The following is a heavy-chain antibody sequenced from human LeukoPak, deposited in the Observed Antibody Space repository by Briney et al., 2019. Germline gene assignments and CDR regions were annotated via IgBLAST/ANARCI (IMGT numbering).Heavy chain of an antibody. CDR2: VNTDGSST. CDR1: GFTLGSYW. Sequence: GGSLRLSCSVSGFTLGSYWMHWVRQAPGQGLAWVSRVNTDGSSTTYAESVKGRFTISKDNAKNTLYLQMNGLRAEDTAVYYCARELGVGVIGDAFDIWGQGTVVTVSS. CDR3: ARELGVGVIGDAFDI. V-gene: IGHV3-74*01. J-gene: IGHJ3*02. D-gene: IGHD3-22*01.